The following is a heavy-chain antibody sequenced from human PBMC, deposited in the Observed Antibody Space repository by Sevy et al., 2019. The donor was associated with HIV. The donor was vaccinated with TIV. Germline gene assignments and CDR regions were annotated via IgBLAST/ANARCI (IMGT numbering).Heavy chain of an antibody. CDR2: IYHSGST. CDR3: ARALYDFWSGYYQPTFDY. CDR1: GGSISSGGYS. J-gene: IGHJ4*02. Sequence: SETLSLTCAVSGGSISSGGYSWSWIRQPPGKGLEWIGYIYHSGSTYYNPSLKSRVTISVDRSKNQFSLKLSSVTAADTAVYYCARALYDFWSGYYQPTFDYRGQGTLVTVSS. D-gene: IGHD3-3*01. V-gene: IGHV4-30-2*01.